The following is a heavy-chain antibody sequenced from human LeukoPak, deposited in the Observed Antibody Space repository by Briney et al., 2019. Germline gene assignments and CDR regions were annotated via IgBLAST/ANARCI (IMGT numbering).Heavy chain of an antibody. Sequence: SVKVSCKASGGTFSSYAISWVRQAPGQGLEWMGWINPNSGGTNYAQKFQGRVTITADESTSTAYMELSSLRSEDTAVYYCARVAGGRYCSSTSCYMRGWFDPWGQGTLVTVSS. D-gene: IGHD2-2*02. V-gene: IGHV1-69*13. CDR3: ARVAGGRYCSSTSCYMRGWFDP. J-gene: IGHJ5*02. CDR2: INPNSGGT. CDR1: GGTFSSYA.